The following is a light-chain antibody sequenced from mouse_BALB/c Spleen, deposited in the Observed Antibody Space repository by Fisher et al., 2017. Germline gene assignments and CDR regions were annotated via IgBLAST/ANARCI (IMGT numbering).Light chain of an antibody. CDR2: DTS. V-gene: IGKV4-59*01. J-gene: IGKJ1*01. CDR1: SSVSY. Sequence: IVLTQTTAIMSASPGEKVTMTCSASSSVSYMHWYQQKSGTSPKRWIYDTSKLASGVPARFSGSGSGTSYSLTISRVEAEDAATYYCQQWSSNPPTFGGGTKLEIK. CDR3: QQWSSNPPT.